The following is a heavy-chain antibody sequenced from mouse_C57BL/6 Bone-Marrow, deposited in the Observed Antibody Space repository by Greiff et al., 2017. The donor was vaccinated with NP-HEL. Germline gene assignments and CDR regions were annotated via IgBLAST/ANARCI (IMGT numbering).Heavy chain of an antibody. Sequence: VKLQESGPELVKPGASVKISCKASGYSFTSYYIHWVKQRPGQGLEWIGWIYPGSGNTKYNEKFKGKATLTADTSSSTAYMQLSSLTSEDSAVYYCARLLLRYFDYWGQGTTLTVSS. V-gene: IGHV1-66*01. D-gene: IGHD1-1*01. CDR2: IYPGSGNT. J-gene: IGHJ2*01. CDR3: ARLLLRYFDY. CDR1: GYSFTSYY.